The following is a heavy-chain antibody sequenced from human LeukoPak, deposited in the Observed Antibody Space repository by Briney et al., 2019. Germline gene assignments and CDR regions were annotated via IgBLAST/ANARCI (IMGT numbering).Heavy chain of an antibody. J-gene: IGHJ4*02. Sequence: SETLSLTCAVYGXSFSDYYWSWIRQPPGKGLEWIGEINHSGSTNYNPSLKSRVTISVDTSKNQFSLKLSSVTAADAAVYYCARGRTVFDYWGQGTLVTVSS. CDR1: GXSFSDYY. D-gene: IGHD3/OR15-3a*01. CDR3: ARGRTVFDY. V-gene: IGHV4-34*01. CDR2: INHSGST.